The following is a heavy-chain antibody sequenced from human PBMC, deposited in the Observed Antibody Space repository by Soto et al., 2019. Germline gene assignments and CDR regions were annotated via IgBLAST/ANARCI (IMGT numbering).Heavy chain of an antibody. V-gene: IGHV4-39*07. Sequence: PSETLSLTCTVSGDSITSNSYFWAWIRQPPGKGLEWIGSIYYSGTTYYNPSLKSRVTISVDRSKNQFSLKLNSVTAADTAVYYCARTTYGDDAFEIWGQGTMVTISS. CDR2: IYYSGTT. CDR1: GDSITSNSYF. J-gene: IGHJ3*02. D-gene: IGHD4-17*01. CDR3: ARTTYGDDAFEI.